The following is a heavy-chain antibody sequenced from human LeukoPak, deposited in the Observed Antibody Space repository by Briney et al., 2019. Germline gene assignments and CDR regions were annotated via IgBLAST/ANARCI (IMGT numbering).Heavy chain of an antibody. Sequence: PSETLSLTCTVSGGSIGSSSYHWGWIRQPPGKGLEWIGNIYYSGSTFYNPSLKSRVTISVDTSKNQFSLKLSSVTATDTAVYYCVRRDGGNLYWYFDLWGRGTLVSASS. CDR1: GGSIGSSSYH. V-gene: IGHV4-39*01. CDR2: IYYSGST. D-gene: IGHD4-23*01. J-gene: IGHJ2*01. CDR3: VRRDGGNLYWYFDL.